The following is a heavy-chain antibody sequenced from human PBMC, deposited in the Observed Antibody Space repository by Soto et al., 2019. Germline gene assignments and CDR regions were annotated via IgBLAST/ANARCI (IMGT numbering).Heavy chain of an antibody. Sequence: WIIKPPGKGLEWIAYIYYSGSTNYNPSLKSRVTISVDTSKNQFSLKLTAVTAADTAVYYCARHQGSMYNWFDPWVQGTLVTVSS. J-gene: IGHJ5*02. V-gene: IGHV4-59*08. CDR2: IYYSGST. CDR3: ARHQGSMYNWFDP. D-gene: IGHD6-6*01.